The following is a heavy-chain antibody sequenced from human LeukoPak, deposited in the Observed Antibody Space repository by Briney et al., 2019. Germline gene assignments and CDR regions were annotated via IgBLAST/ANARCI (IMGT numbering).Heavy chain of an antibody. Sequence: SVKVSCKASGGTFSSYAISWVRQAPGQGLEWMGRNIPILGIANYAQKFQGRVTITADKSTSTAYMELSSLRSEDTAVYYCARAVCSSTSCYSAFDIWGQGTMVTVSS. J-gene: IGHJ3*02. CDR3: ARAVCSSTSCYSAFDI. CDR2: NIPILGIA. V-gene: IGHV1-69*04. D-gene: IGHD2-2*01. CDR1: GGTFSSYA.